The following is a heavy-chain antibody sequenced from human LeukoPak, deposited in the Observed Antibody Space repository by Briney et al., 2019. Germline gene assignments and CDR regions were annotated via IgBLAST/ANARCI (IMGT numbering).Heavy chain of an antibody. Sequence: GASVKVSCKVSGYTLTELSMHWVRQAPGKGLEWMGGFDPEDGETIYAQKFQGRVTMTEDTSTDTAYMELSSLRSEDTAVYYCATIALSYGPYYMDVWGKGTTVTVSS. CDR1: GYTLTELS. CDR3: ATIALSYGPYYMDV. V-gene: IGHV1-24*01. CDR2: FDPEDGET. D-gene: IGHD5-18*01. J-gene: IGHJ6*03.